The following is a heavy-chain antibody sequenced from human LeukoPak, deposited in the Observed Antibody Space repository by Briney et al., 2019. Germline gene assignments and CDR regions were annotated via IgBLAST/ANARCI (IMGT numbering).Heavy chain of an antibody. CDR1: GFTFSSYG. Sequence: PGGSLRLSCAASGFTFSSYGMHWVRQAPGKGLEWVAVISYDGSNKYYADSVKGRFTISRDNSKNTLYLQMNSLRAEDTAVYYCAADYYDIEGAFDIWGQGTLVTVSS. J-gene: IGHJ4*02. CDR3: AADYYDIEGAFDI. CDR2: ISYDGSNK. V-gene: IGHV3-30*03. D-gene: IGHD3-22*01.